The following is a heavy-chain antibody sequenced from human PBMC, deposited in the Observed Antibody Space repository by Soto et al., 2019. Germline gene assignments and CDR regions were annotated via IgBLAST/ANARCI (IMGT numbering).Heavy chain of an antibody. CDR3: ARAISGENYYYMDV. J-gene: IGHJ6*03. V-gene: IGHV1-18*01. CDR2: ISAYNGNT. CDR1: GYTFTSYG. D-gene: IGHD7-27*01. Sequence: ASVKVSCKASGYTFTSYGISWVRQAPGQGLEWMGWISAYNGNTNYAQKLQGRVTMTTDTSTSTAYMELRSLRSDDTAVYYCARAISGENYYYMDVWAKGTTVTVSS.